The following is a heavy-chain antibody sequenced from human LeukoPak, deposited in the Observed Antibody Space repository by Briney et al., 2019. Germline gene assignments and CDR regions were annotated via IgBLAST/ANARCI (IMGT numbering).Heavy chain of an antibody. V-gene: IGHV3-30*03. CDR3: ARTGGSGVLNWFDP. D-gene: IGHD3-10*01. CDR1: GFTFSSYG. J-gene: IGHJ5*02. CDR2: ISYDGSNK. Sequence: GGSLRLSCAASGFTFSSYGMHWVRQAPGKGLEWLAFISYDGSNKYYADSVKGRFTISRDNSKNTLYLQMNSLRAEDTAVYYCARTGGSGVLNWFDPWGQGTLVTVSS.